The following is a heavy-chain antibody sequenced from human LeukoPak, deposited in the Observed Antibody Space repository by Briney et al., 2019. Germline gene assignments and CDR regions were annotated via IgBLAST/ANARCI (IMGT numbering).Heavy chain of an antibody. Sequence: SGTLSLTCAVSGGSVSSTNWWTWFRQPPGKGLEWIGEVHLDGRTNYNPSLTGRLTMSVDLYENHISLKLTSVTAADTAVYYCAREGGFYRPLDYSGQGTLVTVSP. D-gene: IGHD3-3*01. V-gene: IGHV4-4*02. CDR2: VHLDGRT. CDR3: AREGGFYRPLDY. J-gene: IGHJ4*02. CDR1: GGSVSSTNW.